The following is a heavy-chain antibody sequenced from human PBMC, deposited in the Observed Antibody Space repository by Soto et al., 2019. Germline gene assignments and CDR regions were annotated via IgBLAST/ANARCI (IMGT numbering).Heavy chain of an antibody. Sequence: QVQLVESGGGLVKPGESLRLSCAASGFTLSDYYMTWVRQTPGKGLEWISYISSTGGTVNYADSVKGRFTISRDNIKNSLFLQMTSLRDEDTAVYYCARDGLDYYGLDVW. V-gene: IGHV3-11*01. CDR2: ISSTGGTV. J-gene: IGHJ6*01. CDR3: ARDGLDYYGLDV. CDR1: GFTLSDYY.